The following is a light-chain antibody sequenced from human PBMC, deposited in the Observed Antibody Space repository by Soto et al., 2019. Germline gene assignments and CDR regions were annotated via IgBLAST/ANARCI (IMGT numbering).Light chain of an antibody. CDR3: QEYETFSPWT. Sequence: EILLTQSPATLSLSPGDSATLSCRASQRVSRNVAWYQQKPGQAPRLLISAASTGAAGVPARFNAAGSGTVFTLTISSLQSEDFATYYCQEYETFSPWTFGQGTKVEV. CDR1: QRVSRN. V-gene: IGKV3D-15*01. CDR2: AAS. J-gene: IGKJ1*01.